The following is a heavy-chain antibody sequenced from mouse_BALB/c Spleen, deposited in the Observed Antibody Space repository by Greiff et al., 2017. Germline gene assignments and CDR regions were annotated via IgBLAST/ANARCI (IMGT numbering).Heavy chain of an antibody. CDR1: GFTFSSYA. J-gene: IGHJ4*01. CDR2: ISSGGST. D-gene: IGHD2-10*02. CDR3: AREGEYGNHYYAMDY. Sequence: DVHLVESGGGLVKPGGSLKLSCAASGFTFSSYAMSWVRQTPEKRLEWVASISSGGSTYYPDSVKGRFTISRDNARNILYLQMSSLRSEDTAMYYCAREGEYGNHYYAMDYWGQGTSVTVSS. V-gene: IGHV5-6-5*01.